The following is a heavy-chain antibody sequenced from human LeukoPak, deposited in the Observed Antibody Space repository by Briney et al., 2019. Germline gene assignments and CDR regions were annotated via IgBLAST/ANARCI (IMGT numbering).Heavy chain of an antibody. CDR2: INPNSGGT. CDR1: GYAFTGYY. V-gene: IGHV1-2*02. D-gene: IGHD2-2*01. Sequence: GASVKVSCKASGYAFTGYYMHWVRQAPGQGLEGMGWINPNSGGTNYAQKFQGRVTMTRDTSISTAYMELSRLRSDDTAVYYCARTSRGIVVVPAAEYYYYGMDVWGQGTTVTVSS. J-gene: IGHJ6*02. CDR3: ARTSRGIVVVPAAEYYYYGMDV.